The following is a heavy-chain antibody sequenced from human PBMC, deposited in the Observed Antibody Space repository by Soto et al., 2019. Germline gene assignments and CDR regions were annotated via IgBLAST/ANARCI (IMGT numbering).Heavy chain of an antibody. Sequence: GASVKVSCKASGYTFTSYAMHWVRQAPGQRLEWMGWINAGNGNTKYSQKFQGRVTITRDTSASTAYMELSSLRSEDTAVYYCARVYFGNWNYDYWGQGTLVTVSS. CDR1: GYTFTSYA. CDR3: ARVYFGNWNYDY. J-gene: IGHJ4*02. CDR2: INAGNGNT. D-gene: IGHD1-7*01. V-gene: IGHV1-3*01.